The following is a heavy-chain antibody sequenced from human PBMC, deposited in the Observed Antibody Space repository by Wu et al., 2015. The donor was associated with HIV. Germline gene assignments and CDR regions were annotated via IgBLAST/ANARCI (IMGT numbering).Heavy chain of an antibody. V-gene: IGHV1-2*02. J-gene: IGHJ3*02. CDR3: ARQGFGYDILTGYPNYDAFDI. Sequence: QVQLVQSGAEVKKPGASVKVSCKASGYTFTGYYMHWVRQAPGQGLEWMGWINPNSGGTNYAQKFQGRVTMTRDTSISTAYMELSRLRSDDTAVYYCARQGFGYDILTGYPNYDAFDIWGQGTMVTVSS. D-gene: IGHD3-9*01. CDR2: INPNSGGT. CDR1: GYTFTGYY.